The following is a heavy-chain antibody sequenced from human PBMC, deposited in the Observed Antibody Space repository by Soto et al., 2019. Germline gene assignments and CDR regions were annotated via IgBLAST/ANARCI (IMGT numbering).Heavy chain of an antibody. D-gene: IGHD3-3*02. CDR1: GGSFSGYY. V-gene: IGHV4-34*01. CDR2: INHSGST. J-gene: IGHJ6*02. CDR3: ARGIEPFSGMDV. Sequence: SETLSLTCAVYGGSFSGYYWSWIRQPPGKGLEWNGEINHSGSTNYNPSLKSRVTISVDTSKNQFSLKLSSVTAADTAVYYCARGIEPFSGMDVWGQGTTVTVSS.